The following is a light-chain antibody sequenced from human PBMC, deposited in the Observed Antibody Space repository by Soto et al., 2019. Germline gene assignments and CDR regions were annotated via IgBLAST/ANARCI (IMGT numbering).Light chain of an antibody. CDR3: QQYNSYPWT. CDR1: QSIRSW. J-gene: IGKJ1*01. CDR2: QAS. V-gene: IGKV1-5*03. Sequence: DIQMTQSPSTLSASVGDRVTITCRASQSIRSWLAWYQQKPGKAPNLLIYQASNLKSGVPSRFGGSGSGTEYTLTISSLQPDDFATYYCQQYNSYPWTFGLGTKVEIK.